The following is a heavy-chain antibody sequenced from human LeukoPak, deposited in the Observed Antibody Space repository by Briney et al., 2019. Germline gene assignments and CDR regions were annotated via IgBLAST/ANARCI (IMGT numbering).Heavy chain of an antibody. CDR1: GFPFSGYA. Sequence: GRSLRLSCAASGFPFSGYAMHWVRQAPGKGLEWVAVMSHDGSNKYYADSVKGRFTISRDDSSNTLSLQMNGLKTEDTAVYYCISGGYRGLHFYSYGMDVWGQGTTVTVSS. CDR3: ISGGYRGLHFYSYGMDV. D-gene: IGHD5-24*01. J-gene: IGHJ6*02. V-gene: IGHV3-30-3*01. CDR2: MSHDGSNK.